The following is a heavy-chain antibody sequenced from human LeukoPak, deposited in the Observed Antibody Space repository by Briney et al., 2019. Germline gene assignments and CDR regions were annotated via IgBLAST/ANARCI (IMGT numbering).Heavy chain of an antibody. V-gene: IGHV3-15*01. J-gene: IGHJ3*02. CDR1: GFTFSTYA. D-gene: IGHD1-1*01. CDR2: IKSKTDGGTT. CDR3: TTDNLPSSGTPDAFDI. Sequence: GGSLRLSCAGSGFTFSTYAMSWVRQAPGKGLEWVGRIKSKTDGGTTDYAAPVKGRFTISRDDSKNTLYLQMNSLKTEDTAVYYCTTDNLPSSGTPDAFDIWGQGTMVTVSS.